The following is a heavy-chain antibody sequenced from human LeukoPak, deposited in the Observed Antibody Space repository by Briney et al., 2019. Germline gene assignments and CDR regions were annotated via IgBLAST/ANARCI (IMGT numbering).Heavy chain of an antibody. CDR2: MYYGGST. D-gene: IGHD3-3*02. V-gene: IGHV4-59*08. CDR1: GGSISSYY. CDR3: ARQLAGLASPGFIDS. Sequence: SETLSLTCTVSGGSISSYYWSWIRQPPGKGPEWIGYMYYGGSTNYNPYLKSRVTILVDTSKNQFSLKLSSVTAADTAVYYCARQLAGLASPGFIDSWGQGTLVTVSS. J-gene: IGHJ4*02.